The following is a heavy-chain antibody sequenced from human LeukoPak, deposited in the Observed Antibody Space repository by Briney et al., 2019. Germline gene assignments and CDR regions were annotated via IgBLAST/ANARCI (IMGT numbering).Heavy chain of an antibody. CDR2: ISGSGGST. CDR3: AKDGMATISYYFDY. V-gene: IGHV3-23*01. J-gene: IGHJ4*02. Sequence: GGSLRLSCAASGFTFSSYAMSWVRQAPGKGLEWGSAISGSGGSTYYADSVKGRFTISRDNSKNTLYLQMNSLRAEDTAVYYCAKDGMATISYYFDYWGQGTLVTVSS. CDR1: GFTFSSYA. D-gene: IGHD5-24*01.